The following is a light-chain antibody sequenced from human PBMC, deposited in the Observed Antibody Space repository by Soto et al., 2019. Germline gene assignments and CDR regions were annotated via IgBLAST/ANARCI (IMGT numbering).Light chain of an antibody. CDR1: NIGSRS. V-gene: IGLV3-21*02. Sequence: SCELTQPPSVSVAPGQTATITCGGPNIGSRSVHCYQLKPRQAPVLVVFDDSDRPSGIPERFSGSNSGNTATLTINRVEGGDEADYFCQVWDSNTDHLFGGGTKLTVL. CDR2: DDS. J-gene: IGLJ2*01. CDR3: QVWDSNTDHL.